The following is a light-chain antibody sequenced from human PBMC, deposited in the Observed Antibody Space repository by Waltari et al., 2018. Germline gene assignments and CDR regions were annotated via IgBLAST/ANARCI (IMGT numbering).Light chain of an antibody. Sequence: QSALTQPASVSGSPGQSITISCTGTSSDVGGYKYVSWSQQHPGKAPKLIIYDVTKRPSGVSNRFSGSKSGNTASLTISGLQAEDEADYYCSSYTSSSTSVFGTGTKVTVL. CDR3: SSYTSSSTSV. CDR2: DVT. CDR1: SSDVGGYKY. J-gene: IGLJ1*01. V-gene: IGLV2-14*01.